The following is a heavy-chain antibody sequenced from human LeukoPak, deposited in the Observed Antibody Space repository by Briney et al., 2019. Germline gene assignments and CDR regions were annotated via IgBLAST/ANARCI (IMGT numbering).Heavy chain of an antibody. D-gene: IGHD3-10*01. V-gene: IGHV1-2*02. CDR3: ARGVNILLWFGELLDYFDY. Sequence: ASVKVSCKASGYTFTGYYMHWVRQAPGQGLEWMGWINPNSGGTNYAQKFQGRVTMTRDTSISTAYMELSRLRSDDTAVYYCARGVNILLWFGELLDYFDYWGQGTLVTVSS. J-gene: IGHJ4*02. CDR1: GYTFTGYY. CDR2: INPNSGGT.